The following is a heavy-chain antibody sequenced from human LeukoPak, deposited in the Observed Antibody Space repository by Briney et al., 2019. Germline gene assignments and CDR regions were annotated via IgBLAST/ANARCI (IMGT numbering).Heavy chain of an antibody. CDR1: GFSFSTYW. D-gene: IGHD3-10*01. Sequence: GGSLRLSCETSGFSFSTYWMSWVRQGPGRGLEWVANIRQDGSEKYYVGSVKGRFTIPRDIAKQSLFLQMNSLRVEHTALYYCARLSAMVRGPEDIFYFEYWGLGTLVTVSS. J-gene: IGHJ4*02. V-gene: IGHV3-7*01. CDR2: IRQDGSEK. CDR3: ARLSAMVRGPEDIFYFEY.